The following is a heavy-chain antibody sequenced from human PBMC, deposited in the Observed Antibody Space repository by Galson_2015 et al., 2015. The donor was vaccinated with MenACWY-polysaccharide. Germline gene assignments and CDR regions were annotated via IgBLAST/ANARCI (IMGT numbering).Heavy chain of an antibody. CDR3: TRGGRTTKMDV. J-gene: IGHJ6*02. CDR1: GDSVSNNRVA. Sequence: CAISGDSVSNNRVAWDWIRQSPTRGLEWLGGTYYMSKWYNEYAPSVKSRISINSDTSKNQFSLQLNSVTPEDSAIYYCTRGGRTTKMDVWGQGATVTVSS. D-gene: IGHD4-11*01. CDR2: TYYMSKWYN. V-gene: IGHV6-1*01.